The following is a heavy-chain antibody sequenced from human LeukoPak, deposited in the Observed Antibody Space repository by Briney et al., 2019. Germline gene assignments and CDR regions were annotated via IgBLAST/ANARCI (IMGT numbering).Heavy chain of an antibody. CDR1: GFTFSSYA. V-gene: IGHV3-23*01. J-gene: IGHJ4*02. CDR3: AKDRDIVVVVAALDY. Sequence: PGGSLRPSCAASGFTFSSYAMSWVRQAPGKGLEWVSAISGSGGSTYYADSVKGRFTISRDNSKNTLYLQMNSLRAEDTAVYYCAKDRDIVVVVAALDYWGQGTLVTVSS. D-gene: IGHD2-15*01. CDR2: ISGSGGST.